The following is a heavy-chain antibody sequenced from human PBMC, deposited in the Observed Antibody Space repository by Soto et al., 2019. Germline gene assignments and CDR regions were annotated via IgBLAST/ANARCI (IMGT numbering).Heavy chain of an antibody. CDR2: INPSGGST. D-gene: IGHD2-2*01. J-gene: IGHJ6*03. CDR1: GYTFTSYY. CDR3: AIDPIVPAAIFDYMDV. Sequence: QVQLVQSGAEVKKPGASVKGSCKASGYTFTSYYMHWVRQAPGQGLEWMGIINPSGGSTSYAQKFQGRVTMTRDTSTSTVYMELSSVRSEDTAVYYCAIDPIVPAAIFDYMDVWGKGTTVTVSS. V-gene: IGHV1-46*03.